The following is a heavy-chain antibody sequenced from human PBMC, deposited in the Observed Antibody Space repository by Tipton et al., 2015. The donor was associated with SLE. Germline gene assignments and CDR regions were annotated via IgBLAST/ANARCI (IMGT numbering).Heavy chain of an antibody. V-gene: IGHV3-23*01. CDR2: ISGSDGST. D-gene: IGHD1-26*01. J-gene: IGHJ3*02. CDR1: RFTFSTYG. CDR3: ARDEWELHDAFDI. Sequence: GSLRLSCAASRFTFSTYGMRWVRQSPEKGLEWVSSISGSDGSTYYADSVKGRFTISRDNSKNTLYLQMNSLRAEDTAVYYCARDEWELHDAFDIWGQGTMVTVSS.